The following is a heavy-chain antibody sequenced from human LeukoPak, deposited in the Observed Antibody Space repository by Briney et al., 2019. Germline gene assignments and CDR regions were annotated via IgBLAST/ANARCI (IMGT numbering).Heavy chain of an antibody. J-gene: IGHJ4*02. V-gene: IGHV1-46*01. CDR2: ITPSSGDT. D-gene: IGHD3-10*01. Sequence: ASLKVACKASGYTFSDHHMHWVRQAPGEGLEWMGKITPSSGDTTYAQNFQDRVTMTRDTSTSTVYMQLSRLRSEDTAVYYCARDTYGSGYWGQGTLVTVSA. CDR3: ARDTYGSGY. CDR1: GYTFSDHH.